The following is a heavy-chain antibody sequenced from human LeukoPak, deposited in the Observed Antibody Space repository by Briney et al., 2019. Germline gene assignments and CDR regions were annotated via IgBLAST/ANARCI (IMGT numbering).Heavy chain of an antibody. V-gene: IGHV4-39*07. D-gene: IGHD6-13*01. Sequence: PGGSLRLSCAASGFTFSTYSMNWVRQAPGKGLEWIGSIYYSGSTYYNPSLKSRVTISVDTSKNQFSLKLSSVTAADTAVYYCARDRSSSFYSSRVPDYWGQGTLVTVSS. CDR1: GFTFSTYS. CDR2: IYYSGST. CDR3: ARDRSSSFYSSRVPDY. J-gene: IGHJ4*02.